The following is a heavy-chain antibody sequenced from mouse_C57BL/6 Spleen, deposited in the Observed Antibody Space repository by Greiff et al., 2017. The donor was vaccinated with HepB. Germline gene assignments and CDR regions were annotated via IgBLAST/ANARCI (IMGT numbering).Heavy chain of an antibody. CDR2: IDPNSGGT. J-gene: IGHJ1*03. Sequence: QVQLQQPGAELVKPGASVKLSCKASGYTFTSYWMHWVKQRPGRGLEWIGRIDPNSGGTKYNEKFKSKATLTVDKPSSTAYMQLSSLTSEDSAVYYCARANDYYGSSYWYFDVWGTGTTVTVSS. D-gene: IGHD1-1*01. CDR1: GYTFTSYW. CDR3: ARANDYYGSSYWYFDV. V-gene: IGHV1-72*01.